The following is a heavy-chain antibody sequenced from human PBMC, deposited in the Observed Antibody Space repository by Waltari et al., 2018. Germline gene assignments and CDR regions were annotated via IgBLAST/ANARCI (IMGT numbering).Heavy chain of an antibody. D-gene: IGHD6-13*01. CDR2: ISSSGSTI. Sequence: WGRQAPGKGLEWVSYISSSGSTIYYADSVKGRFTISRDNAKNSLYLQMNSLRAEDTAVYYCARGYSSSWYSPPIDYLGQGTLVTVSS. V-gene: IGHV3-48*03. J-gene: IGHJ4*02. CDR3: ARGYSSSWYSPPIDY.